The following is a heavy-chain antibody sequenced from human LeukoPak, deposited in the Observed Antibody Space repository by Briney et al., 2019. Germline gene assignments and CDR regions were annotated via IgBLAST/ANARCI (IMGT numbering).Heavy chain of an antibody. J-gene: IGHJ6*03. CDR1: GGSISSYY. CDR2: IYYSGST. CDR3: ARVRGDWLGHYYYYMDV. Sequence: SETLSLTCTVSGGSISSYYWSWIRQPPGKGLEWIGYIYYSGSTNYNPSLKSRVTISVDTSKNQFSLKLSSVTAADTAVYYCARVRGDWLGHYYYYMDVWGKGTTVTISS. V-gene: IGHV4-59*12. D-gene: IGHD3/OR15-3a*01.